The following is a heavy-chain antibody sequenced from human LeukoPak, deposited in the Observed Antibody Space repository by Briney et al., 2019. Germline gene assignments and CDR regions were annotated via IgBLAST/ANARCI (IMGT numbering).Heavy chain of an antibody. Sequence: ASVKVSCKASGGTFRSNAISWVRQAPGQGLEWMGWINPNSGGTSYAQKFQGWVTMTRDTSISTAYMELSRLRSDDTAVYYCARDGAVAGTGSVVLRYYYGMDVWGQGTTVTVSS. CDR2: INPNSGGT. D-gene: IGHD6-19*01. V-gene: IGHV1-2*04. CDR1: GGTFRSNA. CDR3: ARDGAVAGTGSVVLRYYYGMDV. J-gene: IGHJ6*02.